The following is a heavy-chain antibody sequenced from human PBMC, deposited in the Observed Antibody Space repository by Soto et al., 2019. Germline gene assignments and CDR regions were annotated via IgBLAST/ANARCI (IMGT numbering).Heavy chain of an antibody. CDR1: GFTFSDFG. Sequence: TAASLRLSCAASGFTFSDFGMHWVRQSPGKGLEWVAVISFEGSNKYFAESVKGRFTISGDDSKNTVYLQMNSLRPEDTAVYFCARDLTDYNYEYKFGFWGQGTLVTVSS. V-gene: IGHV3-30*03. D-gene: IGHD4-4*01. CDR3: ARDLTDYNYEYKFGF. J-gene: IGHJ4*02. CDR2: ISFEGSNK.